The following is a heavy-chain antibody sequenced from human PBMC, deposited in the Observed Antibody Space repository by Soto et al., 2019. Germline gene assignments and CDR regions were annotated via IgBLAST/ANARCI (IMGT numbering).Heavy chain of an antibody. Sequence: QVQLVQSGAEVKKPGASVKVSCKAGGYTLTTYGVSWVRQAPGQGLEWVGWISAYNDHTNYAQKFQGRVTMTTDTSTSTAYMELRSLRSDDTAVYYCARGTYFDYWGQGTLVTVSS. D-gene: IGHD1-1*01. J-gene: IGHJ4*02. CDR2: ISAYNDHT. V-gene: IGHV1-18*01. CDR1: GYTLTTYG. CDR3: ARGTYFDY.